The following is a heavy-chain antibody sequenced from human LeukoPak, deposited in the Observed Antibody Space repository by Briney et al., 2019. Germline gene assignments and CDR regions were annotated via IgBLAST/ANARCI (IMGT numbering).Heavy chain of an antibody. CDR2: ISAYNGNT. CDR3: ARGINDNDY. J-gene: IGHJ4*02. CDR1: GYTFTSYG. Sequence: ASVKVSCKASGYTFTSYGISWVRQAPGQGLEWMGWISAYNGNTNYAQKLQGRVTMTRNTSISTAYMELSSLRSEDTAVYYCARGINDNDYWGQGTLVTVSS. V-gene: IGHV1-18*01. D-gene: IGHD1-1*01.